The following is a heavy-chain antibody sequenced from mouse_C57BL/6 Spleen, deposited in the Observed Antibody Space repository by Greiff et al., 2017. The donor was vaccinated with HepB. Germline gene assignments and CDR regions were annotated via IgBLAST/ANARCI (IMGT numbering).Heavy chain of an antibody. D-gene: IGHD2-5*01. CDR3: ARAYYSNHYAMDY. CDR1: GFTFSDYG. J-gene: IGHJ4*01. V-gene: IGHV5-17*01. Sequence: EVQRVESGGGLVKPGGSLKLSCAASGFTFSDYGMHWVRQAPEKGLEWVAYISSGSSTIYYADTVKGRFTISRDNAKNTLFLQMTSLMSEDTAMYYCARAYYSNHYAMDYWGQGTSVTVSS. CDR2: ISSGSSTI.